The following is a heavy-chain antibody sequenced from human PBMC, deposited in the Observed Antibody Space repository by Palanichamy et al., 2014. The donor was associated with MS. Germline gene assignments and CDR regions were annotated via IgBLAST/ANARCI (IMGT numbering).Heavy chain of an antibody. D-gene: IGHD4-17*01. CDR1: GFTFSSYG. J-gene: IGHJ4*02. V-gene: IGHV3-33*01. CDR3: ARGLTTVTLSYFDY. Sequence: QVQLMESGGGVVQPGRSLRLSCAASGFTFSSYGMHWVRQAPGKGLEWVAVIWYDGSNKYYADSVKGRFTISRDNSKNTLYLQMNSLRAEDTAVYYCARGLTTVTLSYFDYWGQGTLVTVSS. CDR2: IWYDGSNK.